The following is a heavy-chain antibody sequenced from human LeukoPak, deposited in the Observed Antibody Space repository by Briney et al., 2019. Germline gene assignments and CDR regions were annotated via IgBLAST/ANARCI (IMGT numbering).Heavy chain of an antibody. CDR3: ARGPRAATGRSYDY. CDR1: GFTVSSNY. D-gene: IGHD6-13*01. Sequence: GGSLRLSCAASGFTVSSNYMSWVRQAPGKGLEWVSVIYPGGRTYYADSVKGRFTISRDNSKNTLYLQLNSLRAEDTAVYYCARGPRAATGRSYDYWGQGTLVTVFS. CDR2: IYPGGRT. V-gene: IGHV3-53*01. J-gene: IGHJ4*02.